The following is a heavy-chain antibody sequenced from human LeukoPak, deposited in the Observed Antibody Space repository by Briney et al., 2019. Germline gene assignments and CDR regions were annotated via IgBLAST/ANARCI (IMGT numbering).Heavy chain of an antibody. V-gene: IGHV3-30*03. CDR1: GFTFSSYW. CDR2: ISYDGSNK. J-gene: IGHJ4*02. D-gene: IGHD6-6*01. CDR3: ARSVRYSSSSGFDY. Sequence: GGSLRLSCAASGFTFSSYWMSWVRQAPGKGLEWVAVISYDGSNKYYADSVKGRFTISRDNSKNTLYLQMNSLRAEDTAVYYCARSVRYSSSSGFDYWGQGTLVTVSS.